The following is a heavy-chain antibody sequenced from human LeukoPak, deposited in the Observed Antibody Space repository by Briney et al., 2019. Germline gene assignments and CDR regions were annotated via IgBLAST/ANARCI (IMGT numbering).Heavy chain of an antibody. CDR2: ICYSGST. CDR3: ARGLFLADYYFDY. J-gene: IGHJ4*02. Sequence: SETLSLTCTVSGGSISSYYWSWIRQPPGKGLEWIGYICYSGSTNYNPSLKSRVTISVDTSKNQFSLKLSSVTAADTAVYYCARGLFLADYYFDYWGQGTLVTVSS. CDR1: GGSISSYY. V-gene: IGHV4-59*01. D-gene: IGHD6-19*01.